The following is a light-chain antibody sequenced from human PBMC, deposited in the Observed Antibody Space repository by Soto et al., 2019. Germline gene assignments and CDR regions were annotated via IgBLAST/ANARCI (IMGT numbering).Light chain of an antibody. V-gene: IGLV2-14*01. Sequence: QSVLNQPASVSGSPGQSIAISCSGSSNDLGIYNYVSWYQQHPGKVPKLIIFEVTNRPSGVSNRFSGSKSGNTASLTISGLQAEDEADYYCSSYTTSSTRVFGTGTTVTVL. CDR3: SSYTTSSTRV. CDR1: SNDLGIYNY. CDR2: EVT. J-gene: IGLJ1*01.